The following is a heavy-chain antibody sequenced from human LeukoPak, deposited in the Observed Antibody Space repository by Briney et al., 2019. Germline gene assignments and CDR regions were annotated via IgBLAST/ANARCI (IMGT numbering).Heavy chain of an antibody. D-gene: IGHD3-3*01. CDR2: IDYSGST. V-gene: IGHV4-31*03. J-gene: IGHJ4*02. CDR1: GGSISSGVYF. Sequence: SQTLSLTCTVSGGSISSGVYFWSWIRQHPGKGLEWIGYIDYSGSTYYNPSLKSRASISVDTSKNQFSLNLRSVTAADTAVYYCARDGGPTRFDYWGQGTLVTVSS. CDR3: ARDGGPTRFDY.